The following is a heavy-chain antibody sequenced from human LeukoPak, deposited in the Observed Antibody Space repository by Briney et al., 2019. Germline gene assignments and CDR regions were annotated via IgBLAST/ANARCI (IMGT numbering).Heavy chain of an antibody. Sequence: ASVKLSCKASGYTFTSYDINWVRQATGQGLEWMGWMNPNSGNTGYAQKFQGRVTMTRNTSISTAYMELSSLRSEDTAVYYCAILPIMITVGGVNAFDIWGQGTMVTVSS. D-gene: IGHD3-16*01. J-gene: IGHJ3*02. CDR1: GYTFTSYD. V-gene: IGHV1-8*01. CDR2: MNPNSGNT. CDR3: AILPIMITVGGVNAFDI.